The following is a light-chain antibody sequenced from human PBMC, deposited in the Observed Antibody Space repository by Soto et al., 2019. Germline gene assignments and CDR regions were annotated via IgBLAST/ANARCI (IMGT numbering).Light chain of an antibody. CDR1: QSVSSN. V-gene: IGKV3-15*01. CDR3: QQYNNWPRT. Sequence: EIVMTQSPVTLSVSPGERATLSCRASQSVSSNLAWFQQKPGQAPRLLIYGATTRAIGNPAKFSGSGSGTAFTLTIGGLQSEDFAVYYCQQYNNWPRTFGQGTKVEIK. CDR2: GAT. J-gene: IGKJ1*01.